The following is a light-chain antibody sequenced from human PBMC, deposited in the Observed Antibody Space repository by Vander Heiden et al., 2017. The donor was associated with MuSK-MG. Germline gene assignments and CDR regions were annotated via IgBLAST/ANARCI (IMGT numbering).Light chain of an antibody. CDR2: QDN. V-gene: IGLV3-1*01. CDR3: QVWDSSRVI. CDR1: KLGDKF. J-gene: IGLJ2*01. Sequence: SYELTQPPSVSVSPGQTASVTCSGDKLGDKFVCWYQQKPGQSPVLVIHQDNKRPSGIPERFSGSNHGNTATLTISGTQAMDEADYYCQVWDSSRVIFGGGTKLTVL.